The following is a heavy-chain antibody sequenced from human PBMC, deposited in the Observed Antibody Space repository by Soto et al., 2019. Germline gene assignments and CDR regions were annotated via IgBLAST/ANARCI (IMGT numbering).Heavy chain of an antibody. Sequence: XQTRPLTCAVYGWSLSGYSWTWIRQSPGKGLEWIGEINHDRRSNYNPSLKSRITISVDTSKNQFSLKLSSVTAADTAVYFCARGIATKVSQTDAPDKYYFDYWGRGSLATVSS. CDR2: INHDRRS. V-gene: IGHV4-34*01. D-gene: IGHD5-12*01. J-gene: IGHJ4*02. CDR1: GWSLSGYS. CDR3: ARGIATKVSQTDAPDKYYFDY.